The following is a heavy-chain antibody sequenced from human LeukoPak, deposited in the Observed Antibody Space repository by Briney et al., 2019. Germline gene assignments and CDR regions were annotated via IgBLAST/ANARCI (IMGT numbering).Heavy chain of an antibody. Sequence: VASVKVSCKASGYTFTSYYMHWVRQAPGQGLEWMGWINPNSGGTNYAQKFQGRVTMTRDTSISTAYMELSRLRSDDTAVYYCARGGPGIQLWPPGYWGQGTLVTVSS. D-gene: IGHD5-18*01. CDR2: INPNSGGT. V-gene: IGHV1-2*02. CDR1: GYTFTSYY. CDR3: ARGGPGIQLWPPGY. J-gene: IGHJ4*02.